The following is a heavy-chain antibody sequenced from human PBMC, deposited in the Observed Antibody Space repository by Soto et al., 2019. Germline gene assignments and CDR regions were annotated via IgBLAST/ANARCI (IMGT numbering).Heavy chain of an antibody. CDR1: GFTFRDYA. CDR3: TREGAYTSPPYYYFYAMDV. CDR2: MRAKAFGGTT. J-gene: IGHJ6*01. Sequence: GGSLRLSCKGSGFTFRDYAISWVRPAPGKGLQWVGFMRAKAFGGTTEYATFVKGRFTISRDDSKSVAYLQMNSLETEDTAVYYCTREGAYTSPPYYYFYAMDVWGQGTRVTVSS. D-gene: IGHD2-2*01. V-gene: IGHV3-49*04.